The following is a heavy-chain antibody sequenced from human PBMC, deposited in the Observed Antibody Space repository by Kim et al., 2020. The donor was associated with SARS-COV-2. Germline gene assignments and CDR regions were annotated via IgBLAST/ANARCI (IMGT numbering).Heavy chain of an antibody. V-gene: IGHV1-3*01. J-gene: IGHJ4*02. CDR3: ARDLGYSGYDFGFDY. Sequence: QKFQGRVTITRDTSASTAYMELSSLRSEDTAVYYCARDLGYSGYDFGFDYWGQGTLVTVSS. D-gene: IGHD5-12*01.